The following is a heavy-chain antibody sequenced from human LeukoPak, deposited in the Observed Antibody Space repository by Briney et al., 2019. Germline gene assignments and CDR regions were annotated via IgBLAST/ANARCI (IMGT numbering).Heavy chain of an antibody. CDR2: IYYSGST. CDR1: GGSISNKY. V-gene: IGHV4-59*01. J-gene: IGHJ6*03. Sequence: SETLSLTCTVSGGSISNKYWSWIRQPPGKGLEWIGYIYYSGSTNYNPSLKSRVTISVDTSKNQFSLKLSSVTAADTAVYYCAGGYIYGSTYYYMDVWGKGTTVTISS. CDR3: AGGYIYGSTYYYMDV. D-gene: IGHD5-18*01.